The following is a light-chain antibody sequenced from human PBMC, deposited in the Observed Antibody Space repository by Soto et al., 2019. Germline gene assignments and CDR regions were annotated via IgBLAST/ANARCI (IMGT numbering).Light chain of an antibody. J-gene: IGKJ1*01. CDR1: QSVANSY. CDR2: GAS. V-gene: IGKV3-15*01. Sequence: EIVMTQSPVTLSVAPGERATLSCRASQSVANSYLAWYQQKPGQAPRLLIFGASTRAAGIPARFSGSGSGTEFTLTISSLQSEDFAVYYCQQYNNWPLTWTFGQGTKVDIK. CDR3: QQYNNWPLTWT.